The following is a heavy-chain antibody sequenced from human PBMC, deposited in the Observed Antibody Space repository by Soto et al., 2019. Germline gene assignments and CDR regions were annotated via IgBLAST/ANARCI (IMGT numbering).Heavy chain of an antibody. D-gene: IGHD2-2*02. J-gene: IGHJ6*02. V-gene: IGHV3-23*01. CDR1: GFTFSGHD. Sequence: EVQLLESGGGLVQPGGSLRLSCAASGFTFSGHDMSWVRQAPGKGLEWVSVVSYSGGSTHYADSVKGRFTISRDNSKNTLYLRMNSLRAEDTALYYCATRGIVVPTTIREGYSYYYGLDVWGQGTTVTVSS. CDR3: ATRGIVVPTTIREGYSYYYGLDV. CDR2: VSYSGGST.